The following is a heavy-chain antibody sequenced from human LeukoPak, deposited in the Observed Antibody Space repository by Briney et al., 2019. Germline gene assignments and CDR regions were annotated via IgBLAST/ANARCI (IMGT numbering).Heavy chain of an antibody. D-gene: IGHD1-26*01. CDR2: IYASGST. V-gene: IGHV4-4*07. CDR3: ARGRPYSASYYDSDY. Sequence: SETLSLTCSVSGGSIGNYYWSWIRQPAGKGLEWIGRIYASGSTNHNPSLKSRVTMSVDTSKNQFSLKLSSVTAAGTAMYYCARGRPYSASYYDSDYWGQGTLVTVSS. CDR1: GGSIGNYY. J-gene: IGHJ4*02.